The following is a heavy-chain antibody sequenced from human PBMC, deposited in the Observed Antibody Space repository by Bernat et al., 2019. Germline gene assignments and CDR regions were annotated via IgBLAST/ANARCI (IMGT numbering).Heavy chain of an antibody. Sequence: QVQLVESGGGVVQPGRSLRLSCAASGFTFSSYAMHWVRQAPGKGLEWVAVISYDGSNKYYADSVKGRFTISRDNSKNTLYLQMNSLRAEDTAVYYCARDGQDLNYYDSSGYIFDYWGQGTLVTVSS. CDR3: ARDGQDLNYYDSSGYIFDY. V-gene: IGHV3-30-3*01. J-gene: IGHJ4*02. CDR1: GFTFSSYA. CDR2: ISYDGSNK. D-gene: IGHD3-22*01.